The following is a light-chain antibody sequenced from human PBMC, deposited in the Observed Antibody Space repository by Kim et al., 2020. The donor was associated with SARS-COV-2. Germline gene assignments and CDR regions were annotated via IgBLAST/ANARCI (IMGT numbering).Light chain of an antibody. CDR1: QDIKND. Sequence: DIQMTQSPSSLSASVRDRVTITCRASQDIKNDLDWYQQKPGTAPKPLISAAFSLQSGVPSRFSVGRSGTEFTLTISSLQPEDFATYYCLQYNSYPLTFGGGTKVDIK. V-gene: IGKV1-17*01. CDR2: AAF. CDR3: LQYNSYPLT. J-gene: IGKJ4*01.